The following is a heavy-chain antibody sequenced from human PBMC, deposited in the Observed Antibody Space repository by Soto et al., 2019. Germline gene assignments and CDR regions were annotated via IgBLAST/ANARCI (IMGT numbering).Heavy chain of an antibody. J-gene: IGHJ4*02. V-gene: IGHV4-59*08. D-gene: IGHD1-26*01. CDR3: ARHSVTYYVPY. Sequence: TSETLSLTCTVSGDSXSSYYWSWIRQPPGKGLEWIGYIYYSGSTNYNPSLKSRVTISVDTSKNQFSLTLTSVTAADMAVYYCARHSVTYYVPYWGQGTLVTVSS. CDR1: GDSXSSYY. CDR2: IYYSGST.